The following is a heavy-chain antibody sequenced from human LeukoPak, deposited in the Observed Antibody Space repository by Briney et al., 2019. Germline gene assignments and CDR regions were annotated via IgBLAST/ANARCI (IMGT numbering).Heavy chain of an antibody. CDR1: GYTLTELS. CDR2: FDPEDGET. Sequence: ASVEVSCKVSGYTLTELSMHWVRQAPGKGLEWMGGFDPEDGETIYAQKFQGRVTITADESTSTAYMELSSLRSEDTAVYYCARDCSGGSCYPPTSRWFDPWGQGTLVTVSS. D-gene: IGHD2-15*01. J-gene: IGHJ5*02. V-gene: IGHV1-24*01. CDR3: ARDCSGGSCYPPTSRWFDP.